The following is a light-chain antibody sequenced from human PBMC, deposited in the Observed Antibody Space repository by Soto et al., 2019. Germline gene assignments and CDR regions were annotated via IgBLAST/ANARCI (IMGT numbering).Light chain of an antibody. CDR2: KAS. J-gene: IGKJ1*01. Sequence: DIQMTQSPSTLSASVGDRVTITCRASQSITDWLAWYQQKPGKAPKFLIYKASNLEGGVPSRFSGSGSGTEVTPTISRVQPDDFATYYCQYWDDYSWTFGQGTKVEIK. V-gene: IGKV1-5*03. CDR3: QYWDDYSWT. CDR1: QSITDW.